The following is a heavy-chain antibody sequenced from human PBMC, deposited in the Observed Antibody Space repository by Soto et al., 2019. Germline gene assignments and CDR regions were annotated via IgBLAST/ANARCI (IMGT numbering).Heavy chain of an antibody. Sequence: QVQLVESGGGVVQPGRSLRLSCAASGFTFSSYGMHWVRQAPGKGLEWVAVIWYDGSNKYYADSVKGRFTISRDNSKNTLYLQMNSLRAEDTAVYYCAREVKSIAARPYYYGMDVWGQGTTVTVSS. D-gene: IGHD6-6*01. J-gene: IGHJ6*02. CDR1: GFTFSSYG. CDR3: AREVKSIAARPYYYGMDV. CDR2: IWYDGSNK. V-gene: IGHV3-33*01.